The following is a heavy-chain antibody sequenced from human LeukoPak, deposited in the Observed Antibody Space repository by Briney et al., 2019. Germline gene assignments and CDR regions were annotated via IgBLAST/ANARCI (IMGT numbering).Heavy chain of an antibody. J-gene: IGHJ4*02. D-gene: IGHD3-10*01. CDR3: ARTAGDWNYGSGSYSH. CDR2: INHSGST. CDR1: GGSFSGYY. V-gene: IGHV4-34*01. Sequence: SETLSLTCAVYGGSFSGYYWSWIRQPPGKGLEWVGEINHSGSTNYNPSLKSRVTISVDTSKNQFSLKLSSVTAADTAVYYCARTAGDWNYGSGSYSHWGQGTLVTVSS.